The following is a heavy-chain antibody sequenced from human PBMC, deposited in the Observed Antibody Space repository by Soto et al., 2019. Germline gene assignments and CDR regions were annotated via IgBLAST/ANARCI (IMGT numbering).Heavy chain of an antibody. CDR1: GGTFSSYT. CDR2: IIPILGIA. CDR3: AREYCSSTSCYRDY. D-gene: IGHD2-2*02. V-gene: IGHV1-69*02. Sequence: QVQLVQSGAEVKKPGSSVKVSCKASGGTFSSYTISWVRQAPGQGLEWMGRIIPILGIANYAQKFQGRVTITADKSTSTAYWELSSLRSEDTAMYYLAREYCSSTSCYRDYWGQGTLVTVSS. J-gene: IGHJ4*02.